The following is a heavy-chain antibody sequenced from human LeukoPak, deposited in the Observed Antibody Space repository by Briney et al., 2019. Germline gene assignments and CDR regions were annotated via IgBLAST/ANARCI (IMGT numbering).Heavy chain of an antibody. Sequence: ASVKVSCKVSGYTLTELSMHWVRHGPGKGLEWMGGFDPEDGETIYGQKFQGRVTMTEDTSTDTAYMELSSLRSEDTAVYYCAAPRRWELLHFDYWGQGTLVTVSS. CDR1: GYTLTELS. J-gene: IGHJ4*02. CDR3: AAPRRWELLHFDY. D-gene: IGHD1-26*01. V-gene: IGHV1-24*01. CDR2: FDPEDGET.